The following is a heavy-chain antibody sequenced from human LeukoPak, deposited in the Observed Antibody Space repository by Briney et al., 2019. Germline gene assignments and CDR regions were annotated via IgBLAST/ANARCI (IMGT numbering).Heavy chain of an antibody. Sequence: SETLSLTCSVSGGSIRSNYWSWIRQPPGKGLEWIGYFSYSGTTNYNPALKSRVTISVDTSKNQFSLKLSSVTAADTAVYYCARGGSSGYSPCDYWGQGTRVTVSS. CDR2: FSYSGTT. V-gene: IGHV4-59*01. D-gene: IGHD3-22*01. CDR3: ARGGSSGYSPCDY. CDR1: GGSIRSNY. J-gene: IGHJ4*02.